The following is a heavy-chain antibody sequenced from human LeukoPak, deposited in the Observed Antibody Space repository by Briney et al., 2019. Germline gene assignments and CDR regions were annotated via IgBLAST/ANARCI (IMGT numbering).Heavy chain of an antibody. CDR3: ARDIAAARFNWFDP. J-gene: IGHJ5*02. Sequence: SETLSLTCTVSGGSISSYYWSWIRQPPGKGLEWLGYIYYIGSTNYNPSLKSRVTISVDTSKNQFYLKLSSVTAADTAVYYCARDIAAARFNWFDPWGQGTLVTVSS. V-gene: IGHV4-59*01. CDR2: IYYIGST. CDR1: GGSISSYY. D-gene: IGHD6-13*01.